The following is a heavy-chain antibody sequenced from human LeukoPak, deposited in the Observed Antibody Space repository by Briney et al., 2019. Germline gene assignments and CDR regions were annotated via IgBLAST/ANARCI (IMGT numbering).Heavy chain of an antibody. D-gene: IGHD4-23*01. J-gene: IGHJ4*02. CDR2: IRKDGSEK. Sequence: GGSLRLSCAASGFTLSSYLMSWVRQAPGEGPEWVANIRKDGSEKYYLDSVKGRFTISRDNAKNSLYLQMNSLRAEDTAVYYCARVRWSSIDYWGQGTLVTVSS. V-gene: IGHV3-7*01. CDR3: ARVRWSSIDY. CDR1: GFTLSSYL.